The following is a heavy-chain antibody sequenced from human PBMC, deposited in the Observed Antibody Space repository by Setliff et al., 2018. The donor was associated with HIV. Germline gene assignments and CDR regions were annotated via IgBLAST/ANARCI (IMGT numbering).Heavy chain of an antibody. V-gene: IGHV4-59*08. Sequence: SETLSLTCTVSGGSISSYYWSWIRQPPGKGLEWIGHIYYSGSTNYNPSLKSRVTISVDTSKNQFSLNLSSLTAADTAVYYCARHGGYDFNYWGQGTLVTVSS. CDR2: IYYSGST. D-gene: IGHD5-12*01. CDR3: ARHGGYDFNY. J-gene: IGHJ4*02. CDR1: GGSISSYY.